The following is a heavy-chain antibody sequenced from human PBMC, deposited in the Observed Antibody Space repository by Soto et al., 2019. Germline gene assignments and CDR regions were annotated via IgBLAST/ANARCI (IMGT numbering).Heavy chain of an antibody. J-gene: IGHJ6*02. CDR3: ARRSSLYYYAMDV. CDR2: INHSGST. D-gene: IGHD6-13*01. Sequence: PSETLSLTCAVYGGSFSDYHWSWIRQPPGKGLEWIGEINHSGSTKYKSSLNSRVTISVDTSNNKFSLKVRSVTAADTAVYYCARRSSLYYYAMDVWGQGTTVT. CDR1: GGSFSDYH. V-gene: IGHV4-34*01.